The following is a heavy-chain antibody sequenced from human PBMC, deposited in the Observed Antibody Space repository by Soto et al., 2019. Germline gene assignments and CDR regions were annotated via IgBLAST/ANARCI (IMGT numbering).Heavy chain of an antibody. V-gene: IGHV1-18*01. CDR3: ARDPPPPDY. Sequence: QVQLVQSGAEVKKPGASVKVSCKASGYTFASYAISWMRQAPGQGLEWMGWISAYNGNTNYAQNLQGRVTMTTDTSTSTAYMQLRSLSSDATALYYCARDPPPPDYWGQGTLVTVSS. CDR1: GYTFASYA. CDR2: ISAYNGNT. J-gene: IGHJ4*02.